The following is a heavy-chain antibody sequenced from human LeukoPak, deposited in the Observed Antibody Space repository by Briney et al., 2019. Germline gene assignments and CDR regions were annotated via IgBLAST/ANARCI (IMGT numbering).Heavy chain of an antibody. Sequence: GASVKVSCRASAHTFTDYYIHWVRQAPGQGLEWMGRINPNTGDTNFAQKFQGRVTMTRDMSISTAFMDLSSLRSDDTAVYYCARYHYGLDYWGQGTLVTVSS. CDR1: AHTFTDYY. V-gene: IGHV1-2*06. CDR3: ARYHYGLDY. J-gene: IGHJ4*02. CDR2: INPNTGDT. D-gene: IGHD4-17*01.